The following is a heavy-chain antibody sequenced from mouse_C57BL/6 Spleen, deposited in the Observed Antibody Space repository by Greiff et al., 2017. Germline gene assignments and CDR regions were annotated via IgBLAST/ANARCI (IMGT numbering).Heavy chain of an antibody. J-gene: IGHJ2*01. CDR1: GFTFSSYA. CDR3: ARDRGNYVVKGYFDY. Sequence: EVQLVESGGGLVKPGGSLKLSCAASGFTFSSYAMSWVRQTPEKRLEWVATISDGGSYTYYPDNVKGRFTISRDNAKNNLYLQMSHLKSEDTAMYYCARDRGNYVVKGYFDYWGQGTTLTVSS. V-gene: IGHV5-4*01. CDR2: ISDGGSYT. D-gene: IGHD2-1*01.